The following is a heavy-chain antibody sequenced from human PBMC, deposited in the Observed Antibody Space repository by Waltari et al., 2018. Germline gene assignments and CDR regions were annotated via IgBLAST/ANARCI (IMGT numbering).Heavy chain of an antibody. CDR3: ARDQVGDCSGGSCYNY. CDR1: GFTFSSYA. D-gene: IGHD2-15*01. Sequence: EVQLLESGGGLVQPGGSLRLSCAASGFTFSSYAMSWVRQAPGKGLEWVSAISGSGGSTYYADSVKGRFTISRDNSKNTLYLQMNSLRAEDTAVYYCARDQVGDCSGGSCYNYWGQGTLVTVSS. V-gene: IGHV3-23*01. J-gene: IGHJ4*02. CDR2: ISGSGGST.